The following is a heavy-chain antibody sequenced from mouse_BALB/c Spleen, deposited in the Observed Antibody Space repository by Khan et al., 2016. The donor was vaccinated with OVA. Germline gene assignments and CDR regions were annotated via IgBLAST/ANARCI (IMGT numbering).Heavy chain of an antibody. CDR2: ILPGSGRT. V-gene: IGHV1-9*01. Sequence: QVQLQQSGAELMKPGASVKISCKATGYTFSTYWIAWVKQRPGHGLEWIAEILPGSGRTNYNEKFKGKATFTADTSSNTAFMQLSSLTSEDSAVYYCERGNYYGSSSWLGYWGQGTVGTVSA. D-gene: IGHD1-1*01. CDR1: GYTFSTYW. CDR3: ERGNYYGSSSWLGY. J-gene: IGHJ3*01.